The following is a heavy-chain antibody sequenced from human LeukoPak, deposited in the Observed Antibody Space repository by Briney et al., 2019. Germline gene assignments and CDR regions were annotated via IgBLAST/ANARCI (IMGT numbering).Heavy chain of an antibody. Sequence: GGSLRLSCAASGTYWMHWVRQAPGKGLVWVSHINSDGSWTGYADSVKGRFAISKDNAKNTVSLQMNNLRAEDTAVYYCVTFYETYWGRGTLVTVSS. J-gene: IGHJ4*02. V-gene: IGHV3-74*01. CDR3: VTFYETY. CDR2: INSDGSWT. D-gene: IGHD2/OR15-2a*01. CDR1: GTYW.